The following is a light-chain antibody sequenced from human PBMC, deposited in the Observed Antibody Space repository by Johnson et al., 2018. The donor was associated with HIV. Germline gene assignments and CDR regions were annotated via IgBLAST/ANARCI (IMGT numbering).Light chain of an antibody. CDR1: SSNIGNNY. CDR3: GTWDNSLRAGV. Sequence: QSVLTQPPSVSAAPGQKVTIPCSGSSSNIGNNYASWYQQVPGTAPKLLIYDNHKRPSGIPDRFSGSKSGTSATLGITGLQTGDEAAYYCGTWDNSLRAGVFGTGTKVTVL. V-gene: IGLV1-51*01. CDR2: DNH. J-gene: IGLJ1*01.